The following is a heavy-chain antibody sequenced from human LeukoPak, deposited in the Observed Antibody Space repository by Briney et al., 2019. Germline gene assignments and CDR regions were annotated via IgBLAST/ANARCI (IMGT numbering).Heavy chain of an antibody. V-gene: IGHV5-51*01. Sequence: GESLKISCKASGYSFTSYWIAWVRQMPGKGLEWMGIIYPGDSDTRYSPSFQGQVTISVDKSISTAYLQWSSLKASDTAMYYCARDKSGSAPGSGRYDYWGQGTLVTVSS. CDR2: IYPGDSDT. CDR1: GYSFTSYW. D-gene: IGHD1-26*01. CDR3: ARDKSGSAPGSGRYDY. J-gene: IGHJ4*02.